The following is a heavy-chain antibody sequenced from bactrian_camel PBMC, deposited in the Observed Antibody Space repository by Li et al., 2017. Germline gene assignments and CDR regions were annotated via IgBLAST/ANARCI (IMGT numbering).Heavy chain of an antibody. CDR2: IEDDGST. Sequence: VQLVESGGGSVQAGGSLTLSCVASGSIWYTRYCLGWFRQVPGKEREEVAAIEDDGSTVYADPVKGRFTISKDNAENTLYLQMNSLKPEDTAVYYCEWRGRGTRRGQGTQVTVS. V-gene: IGHV3S53*01. J-gene: IGHJ4*01. CDR1: GSIWYTRYC. CDR3: EWRGRGTR. D-gene: IGHD5*01.